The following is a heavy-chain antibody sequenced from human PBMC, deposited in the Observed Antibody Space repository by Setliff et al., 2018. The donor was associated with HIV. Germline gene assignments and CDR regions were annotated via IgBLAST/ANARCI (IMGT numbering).Heavy chain of an antibody. CDR2: VYTRGNT. CDR1: GYSISDGYY. Sequence: SETLSLTCAVSGYSISDGYYWGWIRLPPGKGLEWIGNVYTRGNTYYNPSLKSRVTMSIDASKNRFSLKLSPVTAADTAVYYCARAAWDYYDTTLLGGSFDPWGQGTLVTVSS. J-gene: IGHJ5*02. V-gene: IGHV4-38-2*01. D-gene: IGHD3-22*01. CDR3: ARAAWDYYDTTLLGGSFDP.